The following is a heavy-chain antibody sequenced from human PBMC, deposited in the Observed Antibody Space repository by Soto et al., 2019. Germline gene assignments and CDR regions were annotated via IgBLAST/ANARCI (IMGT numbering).Heavy chain of an antibody. Sequence: SETLSLTCTVSGGSISSSSYYWGWIRQPPGKGLEWIGSIYYSGSTYYNPSLKSRVTISVDTSKNQFSLKLSSVTAADTAVYYCARNMIAAASSYHFDYWGQGTLVTVYS. CDR2: IYYSGST. D-gene: IGHD6-13*01. CDR1: GGSISSSSYY. CDR3: ARNMIAAASSYHFDY. V-gene: IGHV4-39*01. J-gene: IGHJ4*02.